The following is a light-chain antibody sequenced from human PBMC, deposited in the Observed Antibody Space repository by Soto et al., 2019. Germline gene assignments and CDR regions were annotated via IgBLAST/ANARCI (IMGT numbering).Light chain of an antibody. Sequence: EIVLTQSPGTLSLSPGERATLSCRASQSVSSNYLAWYQQKPGQAPRLLIYGASSRATGISDRFSGSGSGTDFTHTISRLEPKDFAVYYCQQYGSSPRTFGQGTKVDIK. J-gene: IGKJ1*01. CDR1: QSVSSNY. V-gene: IGKV3-20*01. CDR2: GAS. CDR3: QQYGSSPRT.